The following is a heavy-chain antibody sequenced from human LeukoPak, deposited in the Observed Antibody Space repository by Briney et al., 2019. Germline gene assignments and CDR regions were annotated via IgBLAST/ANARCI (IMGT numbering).Heavy chain of an antibody. J-gene: IGHJ4*02. V-gene: IGHV1-46*01. CDR1: GDTFTIYY. CDR3: ARGRTLFDY. CDR2: INPSGGAT. Sequence: ASVKVSCKASGDTFTIYYMHWVRQAPGQGLEWMGIINPSGGATTYAQQFRDRVTMTRDTSTSTVYMELSSLRSEDTAVYYCARGRTLFDYWGQGTLVTVSS.